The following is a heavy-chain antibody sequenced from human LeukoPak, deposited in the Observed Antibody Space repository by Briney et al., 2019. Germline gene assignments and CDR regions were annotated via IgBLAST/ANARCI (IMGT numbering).Heavy chain of an antibody. CDR3: ARDEGYCSSTSCSPSDY. V-gene: IGHV1-2*02. CDR1: GYTFTGYY. D-gene: IGHD2-2*01. Sequence: ASVKVSCKASGYTFTGYYMHWVRQAPGQGLEWMGWINPNSGGTNYAQKFQGRVTMTRDTSISTAYMELSRLRSDDTAVYYCARDEGYCSSTSCSPSDYWGQGTLVTVSS. J-gene: IGHJ4*02. CDR2: INPNSGGT.